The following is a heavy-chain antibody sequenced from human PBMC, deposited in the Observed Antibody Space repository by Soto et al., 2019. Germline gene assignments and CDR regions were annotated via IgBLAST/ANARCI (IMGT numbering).Heavy chain of an antibody. CDR1: VFTFSSYA. D-gene: IGHD3-22*01. J-gene: IGHJ4*02. Sequence: PGGSLRLSCAASVFTFSSYAMSWVRQAPGKGLEWVSAISGSGGSTYYADSVKGRFTISRDNSKNTLYLQMNSLRAEDTAVYYCAKEIAPSGYYDSSGAFDYWGQGTLVTVSS. CDR2: ISGSGGST. V-gene: IGHV3-23*01. CDR3: AKEIAPSGYYDSSGAFDY.